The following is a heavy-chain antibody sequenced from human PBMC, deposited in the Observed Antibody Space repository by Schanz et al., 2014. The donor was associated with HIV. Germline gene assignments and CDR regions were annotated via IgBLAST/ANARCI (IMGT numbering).Heavy chain of an antibody. CDR1: GFMFSSYG. V-gene: IGHV3-23*04. D-gene: IGHD3-16*01. CDR3: ARVANWDYYGMDV. J-gene: IGHJ6*02. CDR2: ISGSGTST. Sequence: EVQLVESGGGLVQPGGSLRLSCAASGFMFSSYGMGWVRQAPGKGLECVSSISGSGTSTHYADSAKGRFTISRDNSKNTLYLQMNSLRGEDTAVYYCARVANWDYYGMDVWGRGTTVTVSS.